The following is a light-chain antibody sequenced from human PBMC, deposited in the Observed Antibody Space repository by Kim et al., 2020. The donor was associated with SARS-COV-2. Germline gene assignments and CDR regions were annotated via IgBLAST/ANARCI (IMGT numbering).Light chain of an antibody. CDR2: EDN. V-gene: IGLV6-57*01. CDR1: SGSIASNY. Sequence: GKTVITSCTRSSGSIASNYVQWYQQRPGTSPTIVIYEDNQRPSGVPDRFSGSIDSSSNSASLIISGLKTEDEADYYCQSYDRTTVLFGGGTQLTVL. J-gene: IGLJ2*01. CDR3: QSYDRTTVL.